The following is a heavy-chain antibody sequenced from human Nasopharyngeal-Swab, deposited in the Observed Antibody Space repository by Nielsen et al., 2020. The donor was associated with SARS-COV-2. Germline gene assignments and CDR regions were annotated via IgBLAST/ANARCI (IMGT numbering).Heavy chain of an antibody. V-gene: IGHV1-18*01. CDR1: GYTFTRYG. D-gene: IGHD2-2*01. Sequence: ASVKVSCKASGYTFTRYGISWVRQAPGQGLEWMGWISAYNGNTNYAQKLQGRVTMTTDTSTSTAYMELRSLRSDDTAAYYCASNPLYCSSTSCYHDAFDIWGQGTMVTVSS. CDR2: ISAYNGNT. J-gene: IGHJ3*02. CDR3: ASNPLYCSSTSCYHDAFDI.